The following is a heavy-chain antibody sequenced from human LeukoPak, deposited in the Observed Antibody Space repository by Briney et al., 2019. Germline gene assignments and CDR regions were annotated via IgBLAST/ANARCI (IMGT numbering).Heavy chain of an antibody. CDR1: GFTLSNYW. CDR2: ISSDGQST. CDR3: ARGVDTALVTGGYNWFDP. Sequence: GGSLRLSCAASGFTLSNYWMHWVRQLPVPGKGLVWVSRISSDGQSTRYANSVKGRFTISRDNAKDTLYLQMNSLRAEDTAVYYCARGVDTALVTGGYNWFDPWGQGTLVTVSS. V-gene: IGHV3-74*01. J-gene: IGHJ5*02. D-gene: IGHD5-18*01.